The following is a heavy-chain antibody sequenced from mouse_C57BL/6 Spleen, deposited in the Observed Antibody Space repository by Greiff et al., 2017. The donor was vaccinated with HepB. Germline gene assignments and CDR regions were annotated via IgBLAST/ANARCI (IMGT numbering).Heavy chain of an antibody. CDR1: GFTFTDYY. J-gene: IGHJ4*01. D-gene: IGHD1-3*01. Sequence: EVQLVESGGGLVQPGGSLSLSCAASGFTFTDYYMSWVRQPPGKALEWLGFIRNKANGYTTEYSASVKGRFTISRDNSQSILYLQMNALRAEDSATYYCARYKSYAIDYWGQGTSVTVSS. CDR3: ARYKSYAIDY. CDR2: IRNKANGYTT. V-gene: IGHV7-3*01.